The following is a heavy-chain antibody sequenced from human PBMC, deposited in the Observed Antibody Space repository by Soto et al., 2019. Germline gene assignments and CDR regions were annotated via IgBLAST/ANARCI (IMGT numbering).Heavy chain of an antibody. Sequence: SETLSLTCTVSGGSIYRSGYYWGWIRQPPGRGLEWIGNIDYNGVTYSDPSLKSRVTISRDTSKNQFSLKLTSVTAADTALYYCGKVLVGATGHTDSDSWGPGTLVTVSS. CDR2: IDYNGVT. D-gene: IGHD2-15*01. J-gene: IGHJ4*02. V-gene: IGHV4-39*01. CDR1: GGSIYRSGYY. CDR3: GKVLVGATGHTDSDS.